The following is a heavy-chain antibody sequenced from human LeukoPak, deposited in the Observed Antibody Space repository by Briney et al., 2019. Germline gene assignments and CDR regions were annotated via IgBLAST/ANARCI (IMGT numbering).Heavy chain of an antibody. V-gene: IGHV3-7*01. CDR2: IKQDGSEK. Sequence: PGGSLRLSCAASGFTFSSYWMSWVRQAPGKGLEWVANIKQDGSEKYYVDSVKGRFTISRDNAKNSLYLQMNSLRAEDTAVYYCARDRDYVWGSYRCDYWGQGTLVTVSS. CDR1: GFTFSSYW. J-gene: IGHJ4*02. CDR3: ARDRDYVWGSYRCDY. D-gene: IGHD3-16*02.